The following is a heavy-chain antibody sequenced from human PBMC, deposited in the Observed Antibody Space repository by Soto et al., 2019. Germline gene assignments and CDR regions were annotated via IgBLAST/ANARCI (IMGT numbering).Heavy chain of an antibody. D-gene: IGHD3-10*01. Sequence: ASVKVSCKASGYTFTSYGISWVRQAPGQGLEWMGWISAYNGNTNYAQKLQGRVTMTTDTSTSTAYMELRSLRSDDTAVYYCARMIREYGSGSNSLNWFDPWGQGTLVTVSS. CDR3: ARMIREYGSGSNSLNWFDP. CDR2: ISAYNGNT. J-gene: IGHJ5*02. V-gene: IGHV1-18*01. CDR1: GYTFTSYG.